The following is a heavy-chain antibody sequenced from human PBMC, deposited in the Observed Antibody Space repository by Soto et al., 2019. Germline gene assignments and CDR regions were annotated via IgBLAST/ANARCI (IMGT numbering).Heavy chain of an antibody. J-gene: IGHJ6*02. CDR1: GYRFTSYG. Sequence: QVQLVQSGAEVKNPGAPVKVSCKASGYRFTSYGIGWVRQAPGQGLEWMGWINAYNGNTNYAQNLQGRVTLTTDTSTSTAYMELRSLRSNDTAVYYCAMVDVYVTPSPQDVWGQGTTVTVSS. V-gene: IGHV1-18*01. D-gene: IGHD3-16*01. CDR3: AMVDVYVTPSPQDV. CDR2: INAYNGNT.